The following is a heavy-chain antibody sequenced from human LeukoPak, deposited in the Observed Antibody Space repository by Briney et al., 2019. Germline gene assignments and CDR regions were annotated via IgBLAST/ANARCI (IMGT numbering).Heavy chain of an antibody. V-gene: IGHV3-74*01. CDR1: GFTFSDTW. CDR2: IRSDGSDT. J-gene: IGHJ4*02. D-gene: IGHD1-26*01. CDR3: AKAPLSYSGYFDY. Sequence: GGSLRLSCAASGFTFSDTWMHWVRQAPGEGLVWVSRIRSDGSDTRYAESVKGRFTISRDNAKNTLYLQMNSLRAEDTAVYYCAKAPLSYSGYFDYWGQGTLVTVSS.